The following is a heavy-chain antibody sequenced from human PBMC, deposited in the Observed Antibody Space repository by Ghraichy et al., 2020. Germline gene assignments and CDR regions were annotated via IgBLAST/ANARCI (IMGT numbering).Heavy chain of an antibody. Sequence: SETLSLTCTVSGGSISSYYWSWIRQPPGKGLEWIGYIYYSGSTNYNPSLKSRVTISVDTSKNQFSLKLSSVTAADTAVYYCARAAVTTEGPYYYYYGMDVWGQGTTVTVSS. J-gene: IGHJ6*02. CDR2: IYYSGST. CDR3: ARAAVTTEGPYYYYYGMDV. D-gene: IGHD4-11*01. V-gene: IGHV4-59*01. CDR1: GGSISSYY.